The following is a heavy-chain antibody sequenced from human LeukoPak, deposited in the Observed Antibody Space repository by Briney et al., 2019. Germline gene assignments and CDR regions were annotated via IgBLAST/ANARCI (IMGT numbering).Heavy chain of an antibody. Sequence: PGGSLRLSCAASGFTFSNAWMSWVRQAPGKGLEWVGRVKSKTDGGTTDYAAPVKGRFTISRDDSKNTLYLQMNSLKTEDTAVYYCTTAGYYDYVWGSYRQAFDYWGQGTLVTVSS. CDR1: GFTFSNAW. CDR3: TTAGYYDYVWGSYRQAFDY. V-gene: IGHV3-15*01. J-gene: IGHJ4*02. D-gene: IGHD3-16*02. CDR2: VKSKTDGGTT.